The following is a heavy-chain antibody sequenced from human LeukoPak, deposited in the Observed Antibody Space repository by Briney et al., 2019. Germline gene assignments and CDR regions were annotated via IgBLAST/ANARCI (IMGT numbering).Heavy chain of an antibody. J-gene: IGHJ4*02. CDR3: ARVTSSSWFEGYFDY. Sequence: PSETLSLTCTVSGYSISSGYYWGWIRQPPGKGLEWIGNIYHGGSTYYNPSLKSRVTISGDTSKNQFSLNLSSVTAADTAVYYCARVTSSSWFEGYFDYWGQGTLVTVSS. D-gene: IGHD6-13*01. CDR1: GYSISSGYY. CDR2: IYHGGST. V-gene: IGHV4-38-2*02.